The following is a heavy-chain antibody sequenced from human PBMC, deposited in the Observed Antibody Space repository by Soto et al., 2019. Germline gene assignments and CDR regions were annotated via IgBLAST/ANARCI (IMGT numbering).Heavy chain of an antibody. D-gene: IGHD4-17*01. CDR3: ARGSPRLATVTTWAVVSKHYMDV. J-gene: IGHJ6*03. Sequence: SETLSLTCAVYGGSFSGYYWSWIRQPPGKGLEWIGEINHSGSTNYNPSLKSRVTISVDTSKNQFSLKLSSVTAADTAVYYCARGSPRLATVTTWAVVSKHYMDVWGKGTTVTVSS. CDR2: INHSGST. CDR1: GGSFSGYY. V-gene: IGHV4-34*01.